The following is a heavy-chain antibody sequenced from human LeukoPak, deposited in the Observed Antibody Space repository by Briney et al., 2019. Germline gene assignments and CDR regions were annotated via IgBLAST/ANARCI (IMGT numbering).Heavy chain of an antibody. CDR3: AHSRRAASPNFDY. J-gene: IGHJ4*02. V-gene: IGHV2-5*08. Sequence: TLSLTCTVSGDSMSDYFWTWIRQPPGKALEWLALIYWDDDKRYSPSLKSRLTITKDTSKNQVVLTMTNMDPVDTATYYCAHSRRAASPNFDYWGQGTLVTVSS. D-gene: IGHD2-15*01. CDR2: IYWDDDK. CDR1: GDSMSDY.